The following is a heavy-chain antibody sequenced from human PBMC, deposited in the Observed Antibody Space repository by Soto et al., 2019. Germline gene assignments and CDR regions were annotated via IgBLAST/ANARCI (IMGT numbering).Heavy chain of an antibody. Sequence: GGSLRLSCAASGFTFSSYAMHWVRQAPGKGLEWVAVISCDGSNKYYADSVKGRFTISRDNSKNTLYLQMNSLRAEDTAVYYCARAGRYYDILTGYYNPDAFDIWGQGTMVTVSS. CDR2: ISCDGSNK. J-gene: IGHJ3*02. CDR3: ARAGRYYDILTGYYNPDAFDI. CDR1: GFTFSSYA. D-gene: IGHD3-9*01. V-gene: IGHV3-30-3*01.